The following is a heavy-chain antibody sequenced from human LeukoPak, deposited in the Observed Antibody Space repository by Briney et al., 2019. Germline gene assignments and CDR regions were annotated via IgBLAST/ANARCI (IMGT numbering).Heavy chain of an antibody. J-gene: IGHJ4*02. CDR2: ISGSGGST. Sequence: GGPLRLSCAASGFTFSSYAMSWVRQAPGKGLEWVSAISGSGGSTYYADSVKGRFTISRDNSKNTLYLQMNSLRAEDTAVYYCAKDPRNGDYRPWWGQGTLVTVSS. D-gene: IGHD4-17*01. V-gene: IGHV3-23*01. CDR3: AKDPRNGDYRPW. CDR1: GFTFSSYA.